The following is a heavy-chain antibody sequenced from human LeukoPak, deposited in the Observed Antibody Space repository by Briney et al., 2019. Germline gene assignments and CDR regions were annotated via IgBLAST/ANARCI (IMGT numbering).Heavy chain of an antibody. CDR2: ISYDGSNK. V-gene: IGHV3-30-3*01. CDR3: ARDHNY. J-gene: IGHJ4*02. Sequence: PGRSLRLSCAASGFTFSSYAMHWVRQAPGKGLEWVAVISYDGSNKYYADSVKGRFTISRGNSKNTLYLQMNSLRAEDTAVYYCARDHNYWGQGTLVTVSS. CDR1: GFTFSSYA.